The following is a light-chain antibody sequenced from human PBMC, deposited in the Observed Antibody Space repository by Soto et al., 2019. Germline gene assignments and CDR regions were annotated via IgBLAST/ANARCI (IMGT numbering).Light chain of an antibody. CDR1: QSVSSSY. CDR2: GAS. V-gene: IGKV3-20*01. CDR3: QQYGSSACT. J-gene: IGKJ1*01. Sequence: EIVLTQSPGTLSLSPGERATLSCRASQSVSSSYLAWYQQKPGQAPRLLIYGASSSATGIPDRFSGSGSGTGFTLTISRLEPEDFAVYYCQQYGSSACTFGEGTKVEIK.